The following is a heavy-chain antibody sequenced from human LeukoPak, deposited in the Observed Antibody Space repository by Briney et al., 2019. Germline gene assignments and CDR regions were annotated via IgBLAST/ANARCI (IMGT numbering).Heavy chain of an antibody. D-gene: IGHD3-9*01. J-gene: IGHJ4*02. CDR1: GGTFSSYA. V-gene: IGHV1-69*06. Sequence: ASVKASCKASGGTFSSYAISWVRQAPGQGLEWMGGIIPIFGTANYAQKFQGRVTITADKSTSTAYMELSSLRSEDTAVYYCARLPSLTGPFDYWGQGTLVTVSS. CDR2: IIPIFGTA. CDR3: ARLPSLTGPFDY.